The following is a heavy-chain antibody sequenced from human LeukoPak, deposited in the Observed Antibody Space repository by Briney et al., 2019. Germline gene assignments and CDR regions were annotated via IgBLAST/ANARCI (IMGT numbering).Heavy chain of an antibody. J-gene: IGHJ4*02. CDR2: IFYDGSNQ. V-gene: IGHV3-33*01. CDR1: GFTFSNYG. D-gene: IGHD3-16*01. Sequence: HSGRSLRLSCAASGFTFSNYGMHWVRQAPGKGLEWLAAIFYDGSNQHYADTVKGRFTISRDNSKNTLYLQVNSLTAEDTAVYFSARDQALYFSYGDYWGQGTLVTVSS. CDR3: ARDQALYFSYGDY.